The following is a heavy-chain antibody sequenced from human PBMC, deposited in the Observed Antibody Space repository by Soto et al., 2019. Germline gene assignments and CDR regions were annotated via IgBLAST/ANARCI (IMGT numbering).Heavy chain of an antibody. CDR3: ARDHHYYDSSGYMF. J-gene: IGHJ4*02. V-gene: IGHV3-30-3*01. D-gene: IGHD3-22*01. Sequence: GGSLRLSCAASGFTFSSYAMHWVRQAPGKGLEWVAVISYDGSNKYYADFVKGRFTISRDNSKNTLYLQMNSLRAEDTAVYYCARDHHYYDSSGYMFWGQGTLVTVSS. CDR2: ISYDGSNK. CDR1: GFTFSSYA.